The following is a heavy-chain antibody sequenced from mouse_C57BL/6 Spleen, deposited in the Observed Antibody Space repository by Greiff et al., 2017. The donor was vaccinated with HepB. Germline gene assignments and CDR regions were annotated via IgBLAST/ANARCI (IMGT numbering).Heavy chain of an antibody. V-gene: IGHV1-12*01. CDR2: IYPGNGDT. CDR3: ARSEYGYDNYAMDY. Sequence: LQQSGAELVRPGASVKMSCKASGYTFTSYNMHWVKQTPRQGLEWIGAIYPGNGDTSYNQKFKGKATLTVDKSSSTAYMQLSSLTSEDSAVYFCARSEYGYDNYAMDYWGQGTSVTVSS. CDR1: GYTFTSYN. D-gene: IGHD2-2*01. J-gene: IGHJ4*01.